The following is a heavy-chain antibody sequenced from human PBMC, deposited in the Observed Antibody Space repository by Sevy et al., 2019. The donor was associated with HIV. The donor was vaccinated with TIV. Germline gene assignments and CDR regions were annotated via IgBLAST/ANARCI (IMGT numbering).Heavy chain of an antibody. D-gene: IGHD3-16*01. CDR3: ARESGGGHFDY. J-gene: IGHJ4*02. CDR2: IYYSGST. CDR1: GGSISSYY. V-gene: IGHV4-59*01. Sequence: SETLSLTCTVSGGSISSYYWSWIRQPPGKGLEWIGYIYYSGSTNYNPSLKSRVTISVDTSKNQFSLKLSSMTAADTAVYYCARESGGGHFDYWGQGTLVTVSS.